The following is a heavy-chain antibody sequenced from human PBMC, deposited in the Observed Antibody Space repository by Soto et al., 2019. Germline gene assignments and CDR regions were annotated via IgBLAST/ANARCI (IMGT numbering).Heavy chain of an antibody. CDR3: ARGGHDYGKRPILCYFDL. Sequence: QVQLVQSGAEVKKPGSSVNVSCKASGGTFSSYAISWVRQAPGQGLEWMGGIIPIFGTANYAQKFQGRVTITADESTSTAYMELSRLRSDDTAVYYCARGGHDYGKRPILCYFDLWGRGTLVTVSS. J-gene: IGHJ2*01. CDR1: GGTFSSYA. CDR2: IIPIFGTA. D-gene: IGHD4-17*01. V-gene: IGHV1-69*12.